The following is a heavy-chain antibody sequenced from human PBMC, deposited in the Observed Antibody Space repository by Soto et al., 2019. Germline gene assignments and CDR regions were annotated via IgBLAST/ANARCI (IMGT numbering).Heavy chain of an antibody. Sequence: PGGSLRLSCTGSGFTFGDYTMSWFRQAPGKGLEWVGFIRNRAYGGTTEYAASVKGRFTISRDDSRSIAYLQMNSLKTEDTSVNYCTRGTSRYYDSSGYYWGQGTLVTVPQ. CDR3: TRGTSRYYDSSGYY. CDR2: IRNRAYGGTT. CDR1: GFTFGDYT. D-gene: IGHD3-22*01. J-gene: IGHJ4*02. V-gene: IGHV3-49*03.